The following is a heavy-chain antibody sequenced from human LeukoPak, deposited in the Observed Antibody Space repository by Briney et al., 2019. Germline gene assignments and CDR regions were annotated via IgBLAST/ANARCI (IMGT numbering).Heavy chain of an antibody. Sequence: GASVKVSCKASGYTFTGYYMHWVRQAPGQGLEWMGWINPNTGGTNSAQKFQGRVTMTRDTSISTAYMELSSLKSDDTAVYYCARDRNSGSSLDIWGQGTMLTVSS. CDR3: ARDRNSGSSLDI. CDR1: GYTFTGYY. CDR2: INPNTGGT. V-gene: IGHV1-2*02. D-gene: IGHD6-6*01. J-gene: IGHJ3*02.